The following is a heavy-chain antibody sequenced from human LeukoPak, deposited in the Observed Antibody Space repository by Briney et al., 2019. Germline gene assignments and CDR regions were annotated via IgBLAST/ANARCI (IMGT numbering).Heavy chain of an antibody. CDR1: GSSINSAYY. V-gene: IGHV4-38-2*02. Sequence: PSETLSLTCTVSGSSINSAYYWGWIRQPPGKGLEWIGTIYDDGETFYSPSLRSRVAISADASKKQFSLKVRAVTAADTAVYYCANADSEDFFDFWGQGALVTVSS. J-gene: IGHJ4*02. CDR3: ANADSEDFFDF. CDR2: IYDDGET. D-gene: IGHD2-21*01.